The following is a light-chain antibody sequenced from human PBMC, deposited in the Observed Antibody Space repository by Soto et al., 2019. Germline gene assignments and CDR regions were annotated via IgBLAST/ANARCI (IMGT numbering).Light chain of an antibody. CDR3: QQYINDLPA. Sequence: IVMTQSPESLALSRGERATMNCKSSQTLLYFGNNFNYLAWYQQKPGQPPRLLIYWASTRESGVPDRFSGSGSGTDFTLTISSLQAEDVAVYYCQQYINDLPAFGQGTKVDI. CDR1: QTLLYFGNNFNY. J-gene: IGKJ1*01. V-gene: IGKV4-1*01. CDR2: WAS.